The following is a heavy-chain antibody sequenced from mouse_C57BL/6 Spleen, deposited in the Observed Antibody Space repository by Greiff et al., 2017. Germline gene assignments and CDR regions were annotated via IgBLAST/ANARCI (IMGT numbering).Heavy chain of an antibody. CDR3: ARDYDGFAY. V-gene: IGHV1-72*01. J-gene: IGHJ3*01. CDR2: IDPNSGGT. CDR1: GYTFTSYW. D-gene: IGHD2-3*01. Sequence: QVQLQQPGAELVKPGASVKLSCKASGYTFTSYWMHWVKQRPGRGLEWMGRIDPNSGGTKYNEKLKSKATLTVDKPSSTAYRQISSLTSEDSAVYYCARDYDGFAYWGQGTLVTVSA.